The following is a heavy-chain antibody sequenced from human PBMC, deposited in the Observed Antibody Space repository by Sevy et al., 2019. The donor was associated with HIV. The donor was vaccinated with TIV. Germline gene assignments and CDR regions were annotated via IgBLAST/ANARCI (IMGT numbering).Heavy chain of an antibody. J-gene: IGHJ5*02. CDR3: ATRSGQLPKGWFDP. CDR1: GYTLTELS. CDR2: FDPEDGET. D-gene: IGHD2-2*01. Sequence: ASVKVSCKVSGYTLTELSMHWVRQAPGKGLEWMGGFDPEDGETIYAQKFQGRVTMTEDTSTDTAYMELSSLRSEDTAVYYWATRSGQLPKGWFDPWGQGTLVTVSS. V-gene: IGHV1-24*01.